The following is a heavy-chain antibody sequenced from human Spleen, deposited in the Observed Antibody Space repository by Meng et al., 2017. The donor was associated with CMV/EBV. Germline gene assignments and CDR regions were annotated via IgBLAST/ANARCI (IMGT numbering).Heavy chain of an antibody. CDR1: GFTFNGYY. CDR2: INRHGDVT. Sequence: SASGFTFNGYYSHGVRQAPGQGLGWVRWINRHGDVTKYGQQFQGRVTMTRDTSTSSAYMELASLRSDDTAVYFCTRRPLGSTNPFDSWGQGTLVTVSS. J-gene: IGHJ4*02. D-gene: IGHD2-2*01. CDR3: TRRPLGSTNPFDS. V-gene: IGHV1-2*02.